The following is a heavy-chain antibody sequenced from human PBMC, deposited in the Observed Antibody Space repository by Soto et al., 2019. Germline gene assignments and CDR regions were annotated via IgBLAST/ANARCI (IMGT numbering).Heavy chain of an antibody. CDR2: SRKKSDSFTT. D-gene: IGHD3-16*01. J-gene: IGHJ4*02. Sequence: EVQLVESGGGLVQPGRSLRLSCAAPGFTLSDHHINWVRRAPGKGLEWLGRSRKKSDSFTTEYAASVKGRFTISRDDSKNTIFLEKNCLKTDDTAVYYCVGESLYCFDDWGQGTLVTVSS. CDR1: GFTLSDHH. CDR3: VGESLYCFDD. V-gene: IGHV3-72*01.